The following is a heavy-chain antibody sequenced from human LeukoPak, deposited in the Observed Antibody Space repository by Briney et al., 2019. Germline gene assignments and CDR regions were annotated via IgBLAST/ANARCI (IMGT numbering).Heavy chain of an antibody. D-gene: IGHD6-19*01. V-gene: IGHV3-48*03. CDR2: ISSSGSTI. CDR3: ARDYRGIAVAGTEYRNFDY. J-gene: IGHJ4*02. Sequence: GGSRRLSCAASGFTFSSYEMNWVRQAPGKGLEWVSYISSSGSTIYYADSVKGRFTISRDNAKNSLYLQMNSLRAVDTAVYYCARDYRGIAVAGTEYRNFDYWGLGTLVTVSS. CDR1: GFTFSSYE.